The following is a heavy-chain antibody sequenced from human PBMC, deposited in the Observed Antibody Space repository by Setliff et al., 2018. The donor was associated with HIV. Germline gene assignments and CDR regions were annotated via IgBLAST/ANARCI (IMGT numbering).Heavy chain of an antibody. CDR3: STRXXXDRTFEI. V-gene: IGHV3-23*01. Sequence: GGSLRLSCAASGFTFSSYAMXXXXXAXXXGLEWXSGXRGXGDXXYYADSVKGRFTXXXENSKDTLYLPRTSLRAEDTAVYYCSTRXXXDRTFEIWGQGXMVTVS. CDR2: XRGXGDXX. J-gene: IGHJ3*02. CDR1: GFTFSSYA.